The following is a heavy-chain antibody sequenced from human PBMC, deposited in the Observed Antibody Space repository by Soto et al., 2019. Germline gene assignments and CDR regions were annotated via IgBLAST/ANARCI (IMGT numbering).Heavy chain of an antibody. CDR3: ARDPHDYGGRKGQGTNDY. J-gene: IGHJ4*02. Sequence: QVQLVESGGGVVQPGRSLRLSCAASGFTFSSYGMHWVRQAPGKGLEWVAVIWYDGSNKYYADSVKGRFTISRDNSKNTLYLQMNSLRAEDTAVYYCARDPHDYGGRKGQGTNDYWGQGTLVTVSS. CDR2: IWYDGSNK. V-gene: IGHV3-33*01. CDR1: GFTFSSYG. D-gene: IGHD4-17*01.